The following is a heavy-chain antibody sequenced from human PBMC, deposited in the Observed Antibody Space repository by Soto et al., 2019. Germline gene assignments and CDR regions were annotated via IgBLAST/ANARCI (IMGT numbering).Heavy chain of an antibody. Sequence: EAQLLESGGELIQPGGSLRLSCAASGFTYSSHGMSWVRQAPGKGLEWIAGLSRGGGSTYYADSVKRRFTISRDNSKNTLDLIMNSLRVEDTVLYYCARDGQYRTDGFDIWGQGTMVTVSS. J-gene: IGHJ3*02. CDR1: GFTYSSHG. CDR3: ARDGQYRTDGFDI. D-gene: IGHD5-12*01. V-gene: IGHV3-23*01. CDR2: LSRGGGST.